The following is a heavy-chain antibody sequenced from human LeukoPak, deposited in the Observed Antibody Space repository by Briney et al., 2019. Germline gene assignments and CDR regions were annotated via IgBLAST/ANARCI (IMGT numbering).Heavy chain of an antibody. J-gene: IGHJ3*02. Sequence: SETLSLTSTDPMGSISGDNWNWVRQPPGKGLEWIGCIFYSGRTYYNPSLKSRITISVDLSKGQCSLRLTSVTAADTAVYYCGGNNDFENWGQGTLVTVSS. CDR1: MGSISGDN. CDR2: IFYSGRT. D-gene: IGHD3-16*01. V-gene: IGHV4-59*01. CDR3: GGNNDFEN.